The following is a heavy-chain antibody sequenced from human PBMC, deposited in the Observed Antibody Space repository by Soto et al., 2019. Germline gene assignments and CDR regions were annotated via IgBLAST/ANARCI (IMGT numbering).Heavy chain of an antibody. V-gene: IGHV1-69*06. J-gene: IGHJ6*02. CDR2: IIPIFGTA. CDR3: ASCSRRCPTKRYYYGMDV. CDR1: GGTFSSYA. Sequence: QVQLVQSGAEVKKPGSSVKVSCKASGGTFSSYAISWVRQAPGQGLEWMGGIIPIFGTANYAQKFQGRVTITADKSTSTAYMGLSSLRSEDTAVYYCASCSRRCPTKRYYYGMDVWGQGTTVTVSS. D-gene: IGHD1-1*01.